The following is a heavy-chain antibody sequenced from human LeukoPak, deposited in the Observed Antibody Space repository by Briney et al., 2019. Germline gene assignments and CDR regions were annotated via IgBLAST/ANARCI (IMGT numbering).Heavy chain of an antibody. CDR3: ARDRAPLGAYFDAFDI. Sequence: ASVKVSCKASGYTFTSYGISWVRQAPGQGLEWMGWISAYNGNTNYAQKLQGRVTMTTDTSTSTAYMELRSLRSDDTAVYYCARDRAPLGAYFDAFDIWGQGTMVTVSS. D-gene: IGHD1-26*01. V-gene: IGHV1-18*01. J-gene: IGHJ3*02. CDR1: GYTFTSYG. CDR2: ISAYNGNT.